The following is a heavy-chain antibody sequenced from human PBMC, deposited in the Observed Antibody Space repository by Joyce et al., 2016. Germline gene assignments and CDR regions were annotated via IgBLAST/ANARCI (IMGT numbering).Heavy chain of an antibody. D-gene: IGHD1-1*01. J-gene: IGHJ1*01. CDR3: AKGALADQLLPPADL. CDR1: GFTFNSFA. CDR2: ISHDAERQ. Sequence: QFQLVKSGGRVVQPGRSLRLSCRASGFTFNSFAMHWVRQAPGKGLEWVAVISHDAERQFYGESSKGRFTISRDNYKNTLDLQMNSLRVEDTAVYYCAKGALADQLLPPADLWGQGTLVTVSS. V-gene: IGHV3-30*18.